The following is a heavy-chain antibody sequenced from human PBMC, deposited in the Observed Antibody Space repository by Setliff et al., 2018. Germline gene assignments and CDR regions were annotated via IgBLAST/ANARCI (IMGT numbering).Heavy chain of an antibody. CDR2: IYPGDSDT. CDR3: ARLATDYGDYESLNYSDY. J-gene: IGHJ4*02. CDR1: GYSFTSYW. D-gene: IGHD4-17*01. V-gene: IGHV5-51*01. Sequence: GESLKISCKGSGYSFTSYWIGWVRQMPGKGLEWMGIIYPGDSDTRYSPSFQGQVTISADKPISTAYLQWSSLKASDTAMYYCARLATDYGDYESLNYSDYWGQGTLVTVSS.